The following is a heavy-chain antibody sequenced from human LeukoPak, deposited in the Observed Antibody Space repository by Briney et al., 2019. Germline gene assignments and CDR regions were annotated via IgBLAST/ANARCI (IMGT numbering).Heavy chain of an antibody. J-gene: IGHJ4*02. V-gene: IGHV4-34*01. Sequence: SETLSLTCAVYGGSFSGYYWSWIRQPPGKGLEWIGEINHSGSTNYNPSLKSRVTISVDTSKNQFSLKLSSVTAADTAVYYCARGFTVYSSSSYFDYWGQGTLVTVSS. CDR1: GGSFSGYY. D-gene: IGHD6-6*01. CDR3: ARGFTVYSSSSYFDY. CDR2: INHSGST.